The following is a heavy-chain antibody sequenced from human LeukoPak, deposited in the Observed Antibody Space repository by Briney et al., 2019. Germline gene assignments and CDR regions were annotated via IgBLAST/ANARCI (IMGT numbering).Heavy chain of an antibody. D-gene: IGHD4-11*01. CDR2: INPSGGST. CDR3: ARDGSNYDAFDI. V-gene: IGHV1-46*01. Sequence: ASVKVSCKASGGTFSSYAISWVRQAPGQGLEWMGIINPSGGSTSYAQKFQGRVTMTRDTSTSTVYMELSSLRSEDTAVYYCARDGSNYDAFDIWGQGTMVTVSS. CDR1: GGTFSSYA. J-gene: IGHJ3*02.